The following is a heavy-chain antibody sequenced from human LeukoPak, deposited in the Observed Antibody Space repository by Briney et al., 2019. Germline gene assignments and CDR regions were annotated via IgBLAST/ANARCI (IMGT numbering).Heavy chain of an antibody. CDR1: GFTVGSNY. V-gene: IGHV3-53*01. D-gene: IGHD1-1*01. J-gene: IGHJ4*02. CDR2: IYIGGSA. Sequence: GGSLRLSCAASGFTVGSNYMSWVRQAPGKGLECVSVIYIGGSAFYADSVKGRFTISRDNSKNTLYLQMNSLRAEDRAMYYCARDTKNWGQGTLVTVSS. CDR3: ARDTKN.